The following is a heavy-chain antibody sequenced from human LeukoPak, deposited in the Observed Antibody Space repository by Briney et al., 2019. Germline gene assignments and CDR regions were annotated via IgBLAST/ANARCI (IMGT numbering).Heavy chain of an antibody. CDR1: GYTFTGYY. CDR3: AGSRGCSGGSCFYYFDY. J-gene: IGHJ4*02. CDR2: INPNSGGT. D-gene: IGHD2-15*01. Sequence: GASVKVSCKASGYTFTGYYMHWVRQAPGQGLEWMGWINPNSGGTNYAQKFQGWVTMTRDTSISTAYMELSRLRSDDTAVYYCAGSRGCSGGSCFYYFDYWGQGTLVTVSS. V-gene: IGHV1-2*04.